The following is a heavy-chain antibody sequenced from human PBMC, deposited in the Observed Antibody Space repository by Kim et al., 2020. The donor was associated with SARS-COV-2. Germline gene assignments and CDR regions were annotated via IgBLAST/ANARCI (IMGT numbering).Heavy chain of an antibody. Sequence: GESLKISCTGSGYSFPTYWIGWVRQMPGEGLEWMGNIYPGDSETRYGPSFQGQVTISADKSISTAYLQWSSLEASDTAMYFCVRHLRRGPSVTTGTIDYDAFDIWGQGTMVTVSS. D-gene: IGHD4-17*01. J-gene: IGHJ3*02. CDR3: VRHLRRGPSVTTGTIDYDAFDI. CDR1: GYSFPTYW. V-gene: IGHV5-51*01. CDR2: IYPGDSET.